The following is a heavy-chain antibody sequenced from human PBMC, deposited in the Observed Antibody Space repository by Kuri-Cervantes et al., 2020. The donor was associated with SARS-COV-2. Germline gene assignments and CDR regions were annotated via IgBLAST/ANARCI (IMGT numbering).Heavy chain of an antibody. J-gene: IGHJ6*02. CDR1: GITFSSYA. V-gene: IGHV3-23*01. D-gene: IGHD2-2*01. Sequence: GESLKISCAASGITFSSYAMWWGRQAAGKGLAWVSAMSGSGGSTYYADSVKGRFTICRDNSKKTLYLQMNSPRAEDTAVYYCAKEGSSTSSGMDVWGQGTTVTVSS. CDR2: MSGSGGST. CDR3: AKEGSSTSSGMDV.